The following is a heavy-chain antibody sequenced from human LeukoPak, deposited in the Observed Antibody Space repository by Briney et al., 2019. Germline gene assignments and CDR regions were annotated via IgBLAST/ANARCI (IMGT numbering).Heavy chain of an antibody. Sequence: PSETLSLTCTVSGDSISSDYWSWIRQPPGKGLEWIGYIYRFGNTDYNPSLMRRVTISLDTSMKQLSLNLTSVTAADTAVYYCAGRGQRYFRDWGQGTLVTVSS. V-gene: IGHV4-4*08. CDR2: IYRFGNT. CDR3: AGRGQRYFRD. CDR1: GDSISSDY. J-gene: IGHJ1*01.